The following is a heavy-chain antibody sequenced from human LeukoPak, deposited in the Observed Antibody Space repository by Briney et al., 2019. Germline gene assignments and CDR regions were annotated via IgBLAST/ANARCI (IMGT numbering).Heavy chain of an antibody. CDR3: AKALRITIFGVVPPFDP. CDR1: GFTFSSYG. Sequence: PGGSLRLSCAASGFTFSSYGMHWVRQAPGKGLEWVAFIRYDGSNRYYADSVKGRFTISRDNSKNTLYLQMDSLRAEDTAVYYCAKALRITIFGVVPPFDPWGQGTLATVSS. D-gene: IGHD3-3*01. J-gene: IGHJ5*02. CDR2: IRYDGSNR. V-gene: IGHV3-30*02.